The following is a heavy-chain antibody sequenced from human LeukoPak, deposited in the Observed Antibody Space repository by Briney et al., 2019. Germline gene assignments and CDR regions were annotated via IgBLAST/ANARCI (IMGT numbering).Heavy chain of an antibody. D-gene: IGHD5-12*01. Sequence: GGSLRLSCAASGFTFSTYWMTWVRQAPGKGLEWVANINGDGSEKFYVDSVKGRFTISRDNAKNALYLQMNSLRVEDTAVYYCARDGGNSGYDLFDYWGQGTLVTVSS. V-gene: IGHV3-7*01. CDR3: ARDGGNSGYDLFDY. CDR1: GFTFSTYW. J-gene: IGHJ4*02. CDR2: INGDGSEK.